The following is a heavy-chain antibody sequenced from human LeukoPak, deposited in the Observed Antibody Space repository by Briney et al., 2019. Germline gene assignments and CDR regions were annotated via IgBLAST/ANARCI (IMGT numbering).Heavy chain of an antibody. J-gene: IGHJ6*02. CDR3: ARYCGGDCYGLDV. Sequence: GGSLRLSCTASGFTFSSYWMSWVRQAPGKGLEWVANVKQDGSEKDYVDSVKGRFTISRDNAKNSLHLQMNSLRAEDTALYYCARYCGGDCYGLDVWGQGTTVTVSS. V-gene: IGHV3-7*01. CDR1: GFTFSSYW. D-gene: IGHD2-21*01. CDR2: VKQDGSEK.